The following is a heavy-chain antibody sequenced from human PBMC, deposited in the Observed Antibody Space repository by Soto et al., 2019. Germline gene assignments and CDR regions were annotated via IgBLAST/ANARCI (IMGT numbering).Heavy chain of an antibody. CDR1: GFTFSNYG. V-gene: IGHV3-33*01. CDR3: ATSGGSGSYYIDYFDY. D-gene: IGHD3-10*01. J-gene: IGHJ4*02. CDR2: IWYDGSNK. Sequence: GGSLRLSCAASGFTFSNYGMNWVLKDPGKGLEWVAVIWYDGSNKYYADSVKGRFTISRDNSKNTLYLQMNSLRAEDTAVYFCATSGGSGSYYIDYFDYWGQGTLVTVSS.